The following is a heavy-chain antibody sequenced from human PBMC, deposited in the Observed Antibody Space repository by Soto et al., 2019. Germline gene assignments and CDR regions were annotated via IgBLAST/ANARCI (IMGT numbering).Heavy chain of an antibody. Sequence: GGSLRLSCAASGFTFSSYAMHWVRQAPGKGLEWVAVISYDGSNKYYADSVKGRFTISRDNSKNTLYLQMNSLRAEDTAVYYCARDLEVTTAIYYYYGMDVWGQGTTVTVS. CDR3: ARDLEVTTAIYYYYGMDV. CDR1: GFTFSSYA. J-gene: IGHJ6*02. V-gene: IGHV3-30-3*01. D-gene: IGHD4-4*01. CDR2: ISYDGSNK.